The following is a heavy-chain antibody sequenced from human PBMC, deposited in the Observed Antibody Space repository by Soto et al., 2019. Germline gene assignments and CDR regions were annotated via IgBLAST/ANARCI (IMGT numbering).Heavy chain of an antibody. J-gene: IGHJ4*02. Sequence: GGSLRLSCAASGFTLNSFFMHWAAQAPEKGLMWFSLISNEGSSTTYADSVKGRFTISRDNAENSVYLEMDSLRAEDTALYYCARDVDADFRTDFDYWGRGTLVTVSS. CDR3: ARDVDADFRTDFDY. V-gene: IGHV3-74*01. CDR2: ISNEGSST. CDR1: GFTLNSFF. D-gene: IGHD4-17*01.